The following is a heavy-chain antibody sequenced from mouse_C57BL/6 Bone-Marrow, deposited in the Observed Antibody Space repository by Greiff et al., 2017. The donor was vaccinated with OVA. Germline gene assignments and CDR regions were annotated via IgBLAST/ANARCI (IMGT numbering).Heavy chain of an antibody. V-gene: IGHV5-4*03. Sequence: DVMLVESGGGLVKPGGSLKLSCAASGFTFSSYAMSWVRQTPEKRLEWVATISDGGSYTYYPDNVKGRFTISRDNAKNNLYLQMSHLKSEDTAMYYCARAPGCYGSSFDYWGQGTTLTVSS. J-gene: IGHJ2*01. CDR2: ISDGGSYT. D-gene: IGHD1-1*01. CDR1: GFTFSSYA. CDR3: ARAPGCYGSSFDY.